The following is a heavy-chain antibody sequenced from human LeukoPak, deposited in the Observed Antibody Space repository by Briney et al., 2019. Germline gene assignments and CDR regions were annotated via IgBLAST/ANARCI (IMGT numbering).Heavy chain of an antibody. CDR2: ISGGST. Sequence: GGSLRLSCAASGFTVSSNEMSWVRQAPGKGLEWVSSISGGSTYYADSRKGRFTISRDISKNTLHLQMNSLRAEDTAVYYCARDRSVYSSSWYRGDYWGQGTLVTVSS. CDR3: ARDRSVYSSSWYRGDY. CDR1: GFTVSSNE. V-gene: IGHV3-38-3*01. J-gene: IGHJ4*02. D-gene: IGHD6-13*01.